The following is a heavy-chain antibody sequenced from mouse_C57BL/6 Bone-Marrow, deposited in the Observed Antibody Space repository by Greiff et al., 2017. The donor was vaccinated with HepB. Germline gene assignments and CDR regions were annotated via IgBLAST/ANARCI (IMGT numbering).Heavy chain of an antibody. Sequence: VQLKQSGPELVKPGASVKMSCKASGYTFTDYNMHWVKQSHGKSLEWIGYINPNNGGTSYNQKFKGKATLTVNKSSSTAYMELRSLTSEDSAVYYCARRLRYQLRGWAMDYWGQGTSVTVSS. D-gene: IGHD1-1*01. CDR2: INPNNGGT. CDR3: ARRLRYQLRGWAMDY. J-gene: IGHJ4*01. V-gene: IGHV1-22*01. CDR1: GYTFTDYN.